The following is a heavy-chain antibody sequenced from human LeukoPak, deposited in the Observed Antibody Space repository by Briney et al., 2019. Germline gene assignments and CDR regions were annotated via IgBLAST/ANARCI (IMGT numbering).Heavy chain of an antibody. J-gene: IGHJ4*02. D-gene: IGHD6-19*01. CDR2: IYYSGST. V-gene: IGHV4-59*01. Sequence: SETLSLTCTVSGGSISSYYWSWIRQPPGKGLEGIGYIYYSGSTNYNPSLKSRVTISVDTSKNKSSLKLSSVTAADTAVYYCARGSGWDPSGFDYWGQGKLVTVSS. CDR3: ARGSGWDPSGFDY. CDR1: GGSISSYY.